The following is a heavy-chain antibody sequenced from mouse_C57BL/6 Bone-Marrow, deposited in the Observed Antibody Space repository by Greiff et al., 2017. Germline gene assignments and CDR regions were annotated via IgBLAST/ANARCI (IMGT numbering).Heavy chain of an antibody. V-gene: IGHV1-15*01. CDR3: TRSRGYYGSSPYWYFDV. CDR1: GYTFTDYE. Sequence: QVQLKESGAELVRPGASVTLSCKASGYTFTDYEMHWVKQTPVHGLEWIGAIDPETGGTAYNQKFKGKAILTADKSSSTAYMELRSLTSEDSAVYYCTRSRGYYGSSPYWYFDVWGTGTTVTVSS. J-gene: IGHJ1*03. D-gene: IGHD1-1*01. CDR2: IDPETGGT.